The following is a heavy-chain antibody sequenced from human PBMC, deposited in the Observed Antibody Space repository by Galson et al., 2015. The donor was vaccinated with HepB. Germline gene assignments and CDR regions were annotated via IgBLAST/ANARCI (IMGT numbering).Heavy chain of an antibody. Sequence: ETLSLTCALYGGSFSDDYWSWIRQSPGKGLEWLAEINQNGDTNYNPSVKSRVAILIDTSKNQFSLRLNSVTAADTAVYYCARGLFGVVGADLWGQGTQVIVSS. CDR2: INQNGDT. D-gene: IGHD3-3*01. J-gene: IGHJ5*02. CDR3: ARGLFGVVGADL. CDR1: GGSFSDDY. V-gene: IGHV4-34*01.